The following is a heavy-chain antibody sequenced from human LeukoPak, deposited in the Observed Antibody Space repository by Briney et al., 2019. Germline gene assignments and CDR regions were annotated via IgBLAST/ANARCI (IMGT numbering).Heavy chain of an antibody. CDR3: ARDSVVVITGYYFDY. Sequence: GGSLRLSFAASGFPLCSYSMGGGRQGPGKGVGGGAVIWYDGNNKYYADSVKGRFTISRDNSKNTLYLQMNSLRAEDTAVYYCARDSVVVITGYYFDYWGQGALVTVSS. V-gene: IGHV3-33*08. J-gene: IGHJ4*02. CDR2: IWYDGNNK. CDR1: GFPLCSYS. D-gene: IGHD3-22*01.